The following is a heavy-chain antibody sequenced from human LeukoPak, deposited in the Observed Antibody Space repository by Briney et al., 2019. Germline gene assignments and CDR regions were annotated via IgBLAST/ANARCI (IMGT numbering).Heavy chain of an antibody. D-gene: IGHD3-10*01. V-gene: IGHV4-34*01. J-gene: IGHJ6*02. CDR1: GGSFSGYY. CDR2: INHSGST. Sequence: SETLPLTCAVYGGSFSGYYWSWIRQPPGKGLEWIGEINHSGSTNYNPSLKSRVTISVDTSKNQFSLKLSSVTAADTAVYYCASGYFPYYGMDVWGQGTTVTVSS. CDR3: ASGYFPYYGMDV.